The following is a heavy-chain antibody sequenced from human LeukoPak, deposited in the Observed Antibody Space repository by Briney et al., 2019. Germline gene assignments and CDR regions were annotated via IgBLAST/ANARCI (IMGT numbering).Heavy chain of an antibody. CDR1: GFTFSSYA. J-gene: IGHJ3*02. Sequence: GGSLRLSCAASGFTFSSYAMSWVRQAPGKGLEWVSAISGSGAGTYYADSVKGRFTISRGHSKNTLYLQMNSLRAEDTAVYYCARDSIQSSSPTGSDAFDIWGQGTMVTVSS. CDR2: ISGSGAGT. V-gene: IGHV3-23*01. CDR3: ARDSIQSSSPTGSDAFDI. D-gene: IGHD6-6*01.